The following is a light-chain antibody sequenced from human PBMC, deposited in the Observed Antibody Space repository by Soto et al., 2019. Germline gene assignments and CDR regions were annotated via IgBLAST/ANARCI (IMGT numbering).Light chain of an antibody. J-gene: IGKJ4*01. CDR3: QQYNDWPLT. Sequence: ILMTQSPSTLSVSPGERATLSCRASQSVSSYLGWYQQKPGQAPRLLIYGASTRATGISARFSGSGSGTEFTLTISSLQSEDFEVYYCQQYNDWPLTFGGGTKVDIK. CDR1: QSVSSY. CDR2: GAS. V-gene: IGKV3-15*01.